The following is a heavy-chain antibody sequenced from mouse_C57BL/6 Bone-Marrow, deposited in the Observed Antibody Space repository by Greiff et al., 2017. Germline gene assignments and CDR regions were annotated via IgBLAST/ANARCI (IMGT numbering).Heavy chain of an antibody. CDR3: ATYLRTWFAY. D-gene: IGHD2-12*01. Sequence: QVHVKQPGAELVMPGASVKLSCKASGYTFTSYWMHWVKQRPGQGLEWIGEIDPSDSYTNYNQKFKGKSTLTVDKSSSTAYMQLGSLTSGDSAVDYCATYLRTWFAYWGQGTMVTVSA. CDR1: GYTFTSYW. V-gene: IGHV1-69*01. CDR2: IDPSDSYT. J-gene: IGHJ3*01.